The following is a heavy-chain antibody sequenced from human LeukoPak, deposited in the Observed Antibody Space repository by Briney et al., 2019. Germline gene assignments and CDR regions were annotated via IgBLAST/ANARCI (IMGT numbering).Heavy chain of an antibody. Sequence: SETLSLTCTVSGGSISSYYWSWIRQPPGKGLEWIGYIYYSGSTNYNPSLKSRVTISVDTSKNQFSLKLSSVTAADTAVYYCAKVSLEGFYYYYYGMDVWGQGTTVTVSS. CDR2: IYYSGST. D-gene: IGHD1-1*01. CDR1: GGSISSYY. CDR3: AKVSLEGFYYYYYGMDV. V-gene: IGHV4-59*08. J-gene: IGHJ6*02.